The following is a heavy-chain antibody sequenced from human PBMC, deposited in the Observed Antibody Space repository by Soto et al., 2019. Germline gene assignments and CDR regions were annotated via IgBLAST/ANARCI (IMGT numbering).Heavy chain of an antibody. D-gene: IGHD6-13*01. CDR2: IIPIFGTA. V-gene: IGHV1-69*13. CDR1: GGTFSSYA. J-gene: IGHJ4*02. CDR3: ARSRFTSSSSWYNSGRNYFDY. Sequence: ASVKVSCKASGGTFSSYAISWVRQAPGQGLEWMGGIIPIFGTANYAQKFQGRVTITADESTSTAYMELSSLRSEDTAVYYCARSRFTSSSSWYNSGRNYFDYWGQGTLVTVSS.